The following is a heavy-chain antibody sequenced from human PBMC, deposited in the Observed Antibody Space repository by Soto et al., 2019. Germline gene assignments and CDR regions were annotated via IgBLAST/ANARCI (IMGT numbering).Heavy chain of an antibody. CDR3: ARIESCSGCNCYSAFDI. CDR2: ISGYKGDT. CDR1: GDTFISSG. V-gene: IGHV1-18*01. D-gene: IGHD2-15*01. J-gene: IGHJ3*02. Sequence: VQSGAEVKKPGASVKVSCKASGDTFISSGISWVRQAPGQGLEWMGWISGYKGDTNYAQKFQGRVTLTTDTSTSTAYMERRSLPPGDTAIYYCARIESCSGCNCYSAFDIWGQGPLVTVSS.